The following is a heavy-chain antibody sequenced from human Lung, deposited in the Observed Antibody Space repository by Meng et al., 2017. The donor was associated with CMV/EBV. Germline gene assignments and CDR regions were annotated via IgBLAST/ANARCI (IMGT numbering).Heavy chain of an antibody. CDR3: ARTLGSAVGMGWFDP. CDR2: ILYSGST. CDR1: GGSITTYS. D-gene: IGHD6-13*01. J-gene: IGHJ5*02. Sequence: SETXSLTCTVSGGSITTYSWSWIRQPPGKRLEWIGYILYSGSTNYNPSLRSRVTISVDTSKNQFSLKLSSVTAADTSVYHCARTLGSAVGMGWFDPWAQGTXVTVSS. V-gene: IGHV4-59*01.